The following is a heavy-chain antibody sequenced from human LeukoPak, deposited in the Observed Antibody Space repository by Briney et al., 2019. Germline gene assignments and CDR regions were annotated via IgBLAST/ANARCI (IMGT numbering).Heavy chain of an antibody. J-gene: IGHJ5*02. Sequence: GGSLRLSCAASGFTFSSYAMHWVRQAPGKGLEWVAVISYDGSNKYYADSVKGRFTISRDNSKNTLYLQMNSLRAEDTAVYYCARDPHPMGSFEVVAATPWFDPWGQGTLVTVSS. V-gene: IGHV3-30*14. CDR3: ARDPHPMGSFEVVAATPWFDP. CDR2: ISYDGSNK. CDR1: GFTFSSYA. D-gene: IGHD2-15*01.